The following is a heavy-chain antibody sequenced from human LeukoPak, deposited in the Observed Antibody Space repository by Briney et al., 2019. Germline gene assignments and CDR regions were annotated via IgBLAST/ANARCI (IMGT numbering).Heavy chain of an antibody. J-gene: IGHJ4*02. D-gene: IGHD6-6*01. V-gene: IGHV1-69*06. CDR2: IIPIFGTA. Sequence: SVKVSCKASGGTFSSYAISWVRQAPGRGLEWMGGIIPIFGTANYAQKFQGRVTITADKSTSTAYMELSSLRSEDTAVYYCARAPYSSSSVYFDYWGQGTLVTVSS. CDR3: ARAPYSSSSVYFDY. CDR1: GGTFSSYA.